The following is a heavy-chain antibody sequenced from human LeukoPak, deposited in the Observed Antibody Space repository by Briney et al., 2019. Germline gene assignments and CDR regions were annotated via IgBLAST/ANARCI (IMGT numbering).Heavy chain of an antibody. V-gene: IGHV4-59*12. Sequence: SETLSLTCTVSGGSISSYYWSWIRQPPGKGLEWIGYIYYSGTTNYNPSLKSRVTMSVDTSKNQFSLKLSSVTAADTAVYYCARDLFSRVEYWGQGTLVTVSS. J-gene: IGHJ4*02. CDR2: IYYSGTT. CDR3: ARDLFSRVEY. D-gene: IGHD3-3*01. CDR1: GGSISSYY.